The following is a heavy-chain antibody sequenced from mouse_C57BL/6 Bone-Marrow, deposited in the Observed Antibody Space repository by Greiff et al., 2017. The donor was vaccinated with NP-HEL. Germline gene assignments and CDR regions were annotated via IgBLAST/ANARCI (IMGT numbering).Heavy chain of an antibody. CDR1: GFTFSSYA. D-gene: IGHD2-4*01. V-gene: IGHV5-9-1*02. J-gene: IGHJ4*01. CDR3: TRDRRLRYAMDY. CDR2: ISSGGDYI. Sequence: EVQRVESGEGLVKPGGSLKLSCAASGFTFSSYAMSWVRQTPEKRLEWVAYISSGGDYIYYADTVKGRFTISRDNARNTLYLQMSSLKSEDTAMYYCTRDRRLRYAMDYWGQGTSVTVSS.